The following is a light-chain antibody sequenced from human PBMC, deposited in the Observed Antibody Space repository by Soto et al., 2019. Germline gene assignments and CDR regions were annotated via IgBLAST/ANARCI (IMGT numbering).Light chain of an antibody. CDR1: QSVSSK. CDR3: QQYNSWLWT. V-gene: IGKV3-15*01. CDR2: GAS. J-gene: IGKJ1*01. Sequence: DKLVPKSPATLSESTGEGATLSCRASQSVSSKLAWYQQKPGQAPRLLIYGASTRATGIPARFSGSGSGTEFTLIISSLQSEDSAVYYCQQYNSWLWTFGQGTNVDIK.